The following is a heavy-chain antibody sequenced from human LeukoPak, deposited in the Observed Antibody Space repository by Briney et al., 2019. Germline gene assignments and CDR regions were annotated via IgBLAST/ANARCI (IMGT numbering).Heavy chain of an antibody. CDR1: GFTFSSYA. Sequence: GGSLRLSCAASGFTFSSYAMHWVRQAPGKGLEWVAVISYDGSNKYYADSVRGRFTISRDNSKNTLYLQMNSLRGDDTAVYYCARGRAPYDFWSGPMPYWGQGTLVTVSS. CDR2: ISYDGSNK. CDR3: ARGRAPYDFWSGPMPY. V-gene: IGHV3-30-3*01. D-gene: IGHD3-3*01. J-gene: IGHJ4*02.